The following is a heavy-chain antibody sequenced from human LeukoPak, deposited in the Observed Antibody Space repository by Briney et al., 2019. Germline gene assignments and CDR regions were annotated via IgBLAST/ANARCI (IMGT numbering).Heavy chain of an antibody. V-gene: IGHV4-39*07. Sequence: SETLSLTCTVSGGSISSSIYYWGWIRQPPGKGLEWIGNIYYSGSTYYNPSLKSRVTISVDTSKNQFSLKLSSVTAADTAVYYCARRGRYSSSVHYSDYYYMDVWGKGTTVTVSS. CDR3: ARRGRYSSSVHYSDYYYMDV. CDR1: GGSISSSIYY. D-gene: IGHD6-6*01. J-gene: IGHJ6*03. CDR2: IYYSGST.